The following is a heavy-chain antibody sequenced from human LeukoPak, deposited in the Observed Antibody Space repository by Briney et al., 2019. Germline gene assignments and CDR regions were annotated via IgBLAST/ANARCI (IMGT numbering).Heavy chain of an antibody. V-gene: IGHV3-48*03. CDR1: GFTFSSYE. Sequence: GGSLRLSCAASGFTFSSYEMSWVRQAPGKGLEWVSYISSSGSTIYYADSVKGRFTISRDNAKNSLYLQMNSLRAEDTAVYYCAREVGIVGATTREADYWGQGTLVTVSS. CDR3: AREVGIVGATTREADY. J-gene: IGHJ4*02. CDR2: ISSSGSTI. D-gene: IGHD1-26*01.